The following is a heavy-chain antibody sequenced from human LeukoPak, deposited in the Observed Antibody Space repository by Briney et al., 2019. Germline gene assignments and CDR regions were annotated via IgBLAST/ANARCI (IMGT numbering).Heavy chain of an antibody. CDR2: IYYSGST. J-gene: IGHJ6*02. Sequence: PSQTLSLTCTVSGGSISSGDYYWSWIRQPPGTGLEWIGYIYYSGSTYYNPSLKSRVTISVDTSKNQFSLKLSSVTAADTAVYYCARDVGDYGSGSYYYYYYGMDVWGQGTTVTVSS. CDR3: ARDVGDYGSGSYYYYYYGMDV. V-gene: IGHV4-30-4*01. D-gene: IGHD3-10*01. CDR1: GGSISSGDYY.